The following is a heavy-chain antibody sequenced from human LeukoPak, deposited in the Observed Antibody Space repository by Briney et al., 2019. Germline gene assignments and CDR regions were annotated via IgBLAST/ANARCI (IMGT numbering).Heavy chain of an antibody. CDR3: ARATTVVTP. CDR2: ISSSGSTI. V-gene: IGHV3-48*04. Sequence: PGGSLRLSCAASGFTFSSYSMNWVRQAPGKGLEWVPYISSSGSTIYYADSVKGRFTISRDNAKNSLYLQMNSLRAEDTAVYYCARATTVVTPWGQGTLVTVSS. CDR1: GFTFSSYS. J-gene: IGHJ5*02. D-gene: IGHD4-23*01.